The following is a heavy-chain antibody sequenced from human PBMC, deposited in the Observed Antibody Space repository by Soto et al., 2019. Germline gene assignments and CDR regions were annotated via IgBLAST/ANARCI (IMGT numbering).Heavy chain of an antibody. CDR2: ISYDGSNK. V-gene: IGHV3-30*18. Sequence: GSLRLSCAASVFTFSSYGMHWVRQAPGKGLEWVAVISYDGSNKYYADSVKGRFTISRDNSKNTLYLQMNSLRAEDTAVYYCAKDGLTMVRVCWFDPWGQGTLVTVSS. CDR3: AKDGLTMVRVCWFDP. J-gene: IGHJ5*02. D-gene: IGHD3-10*01. CDR1: VFTFSSYG.